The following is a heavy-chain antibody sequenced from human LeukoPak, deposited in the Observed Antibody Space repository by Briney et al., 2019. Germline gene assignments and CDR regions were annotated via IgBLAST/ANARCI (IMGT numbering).Heavy chain of an antibody. D-gene: IGHD6-13*01. CDR1: GYTFTSYG. V-gene: IGHV1-18*01. Sequence: ASVKVSCKASGYTFTSYGISWVRQAPGQGLEWMGWISAYNGNTNYAQKLQGRVTMTTDTSTSTAYVELRSLRSDDTAVYYCARDSIAAAGIFYYGMDVWGQGTTVTVSS. CDR2: ISAYNGNT. CDR3: ARDSIAAAGIFYYGMDV. J-gene: IGHJ6*02.